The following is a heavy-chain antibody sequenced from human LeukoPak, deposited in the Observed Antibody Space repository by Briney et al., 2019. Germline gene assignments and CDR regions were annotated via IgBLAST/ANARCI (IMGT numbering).Heavy chain of an antibody. CDR2: ISGSGGST. J-gene: IGHJ4*02. V-gene: IGHV3-23*01. CDR3: ANQEELRYFDWLSPNPYYFDY. CDR1: GFTFTSYA. Sequence: GGSLRLSCAASGFTFTSYAMSWVRQAPGKGLEWVSAISGSGGSTYYADSVEGRFTISRDNSKNTLYLQMNSLRAEDTAVYYCANQEELRYFDWLSPNPYYFDYWGQGTLVTVSS. D-gene: IGHD3-9*01.